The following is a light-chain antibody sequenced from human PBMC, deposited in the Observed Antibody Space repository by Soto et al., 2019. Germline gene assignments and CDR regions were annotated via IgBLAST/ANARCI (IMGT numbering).Light chain of an antibody. V-gene: IGKV3-11*01. CDR2: DAS. CDR1: QSISSN. Sequence: ETVMTQSPATLSVSPGERVTLSCRASQSISSNLAWYQQKPGQAPRLLIYDASNRATGIPARFSGSGSGTDFTLTISSLEPEDFAVYYCQQRSNWPQITFGQGTRLEIK. J-gene: IGKJ5*01. CDR3: QQRSNWPQIT.